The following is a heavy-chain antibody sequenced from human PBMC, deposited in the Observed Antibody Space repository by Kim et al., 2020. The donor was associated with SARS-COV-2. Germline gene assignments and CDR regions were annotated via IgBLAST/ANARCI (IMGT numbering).Heavy chain of an antibody. Sequence: GGSLRLSCGASGFTFSTYWMSWVRQAPGKGLEWVANIKQDGSEKYYVDSVKGRFTISRDNAKNSLYLQMNSLRAEDTAVYYCARVYKTPMVSGPFDYWV. CDR3: ARVYKTPMVSGPFDY. V-gene: IGHV3-7*03. CDR1: GFTFSTYW. D-gene: IGHD2-8*01. CDR2: IKQDGSEK. J-gene: IGHJ4*01.